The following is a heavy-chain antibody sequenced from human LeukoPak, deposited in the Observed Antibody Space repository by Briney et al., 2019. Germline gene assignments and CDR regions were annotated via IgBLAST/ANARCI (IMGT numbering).Heavy chain of an antibody. D-gene: IGHD4-17*01. CDR1: GFTFSNFV. Sequence: GSLRLSCAASGFTFSNFVMSWVRQAPGKGLEWVSGISGSGGSTYSADSVKGRFTISRDNSKNTLYLQMNSLRAEDTALYYCAKAGGDSLTPYYWGQGTLVTVSS. CDR2: ISGSGGST. J-gene: IGHJ4*02. CDR3: AKAGGDSLTPYY. V-gene: IGHV3-23*01.